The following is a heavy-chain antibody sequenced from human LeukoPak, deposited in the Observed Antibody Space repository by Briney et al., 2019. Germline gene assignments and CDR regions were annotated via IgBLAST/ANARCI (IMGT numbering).Heavy chain of an antibody. V-gene: IGHV3-48*01. D-gene: IGHD2-2*01. Sequence: PGGSLRLSCAAPGFTFSSYSMNWVRQAPGKGLEWVSYIRSSSSTIYYADSVKGRFTISRDNAKNSLYLQMNSLRAEDTAVYYCASGMWGYCSTTSCPLDYWGQGTLVTVSS. CDR2: IRSSSSTI. CDR1: GFTFSSYS. J-gene: IGHJ4*02. CDR3: ASGMWGYCSTTSCPLDY.